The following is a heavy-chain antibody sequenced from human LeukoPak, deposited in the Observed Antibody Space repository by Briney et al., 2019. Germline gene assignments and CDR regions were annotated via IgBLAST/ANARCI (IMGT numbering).Heavy chain of an antibody. J-gene: IGHJ4*02. Sequence: PSETLSLTCAVSGYSISSGYYWGWIRQPPGKGLEWIGSIYHSGSTYYNPSLKSRVTISVDTSKNQFSLKLSSVTAADTAVYYCSSRYYNSSGYYQFDYWGQGTLVTVFS. CDR1: GYSISSGYY. V-gene: IGHV4-38-2*01. D-gene: IGHD3-22*01. CDR3: SSRYYNSSGYYQFDY. CDR2: IYHSGST.